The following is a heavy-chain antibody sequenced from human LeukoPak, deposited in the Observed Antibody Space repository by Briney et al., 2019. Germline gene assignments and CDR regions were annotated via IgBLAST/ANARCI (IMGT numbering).Heavy chain of an antibody. CDR1: GFTFSSYS. J-gene: IGHJ4*02. D-gene: IGHD1-26*01. V-gene: IGHV3-21*01. CDR2: ISSSSSYI. Sequence: GGSLRLSCAASGFTFSSYSMNWVRQAPGKGLEWVSSISSSSSYIYYADSVKGRFTISRDNAKNSLYLQMNSQRAEDTAVCYCSTVPPWGGSYFNTFLYCGERTLVTVSS. CDR3: STVPPWGGSYFNTFLY.